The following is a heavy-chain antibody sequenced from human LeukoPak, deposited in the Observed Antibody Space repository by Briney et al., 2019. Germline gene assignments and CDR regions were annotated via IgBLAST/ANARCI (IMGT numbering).Heavy chain of an antibody. CDR1: GYTFTSYG. CDR3: AKDSGSYYKN. D-gene: IGHD3-10*01. V-gene: IGHV1-18*01. CDR2: ISAYNGNT. Sequence: ASVKVSCKASGYTFTSYGISWVRQAPGQGLEWMGWISAYNGNTNYAQKLQGRVTMTTDTSTSTAYMELSSLRAEDTAVYYCAKDSGSYYKNWGQGTLVTVSS. J-gene: IGHJ4*02.